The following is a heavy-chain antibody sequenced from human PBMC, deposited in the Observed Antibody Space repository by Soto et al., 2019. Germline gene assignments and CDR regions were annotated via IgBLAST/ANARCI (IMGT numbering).Heavy chain of an antibody. D-gene: IGHD3-22*01. V-gene: IGHV4-4*02. Sequence: ASETLSLTCAVSGGSISSSNWWSWVRQPPGKGLEWIGEIYHSGSTNYNPSLKSRVTISVDKSKNQFSLKLSSVTAADTAVYYCARMIVVAKYYGMDVWGQGTTVTVSS. CDR3: ARMIVVAKYYGMDV. CDR1: GGSISSSNW. J-gene: IGHJ6*02. CDR2: IYHSGST.